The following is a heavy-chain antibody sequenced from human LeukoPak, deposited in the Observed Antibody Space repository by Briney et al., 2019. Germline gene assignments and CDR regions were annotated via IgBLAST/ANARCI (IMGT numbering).Heavy chain of an antibody. CDR1: GYTFTSYG. V-gene: IGHV7-4-1*02. D-gene: IGHD3-9*01. CDR3: ARDLLTGYYPRGYYYGMDV. Sequence: ASVKVSCKASGYTFTSYGISWVRQAPGQGLEWMGWINTNTGNPTYAQGFTGRFVFSLDTSVSTAYLQISSLKAEDTAVYYCARDLLTGYYPRGYYYGMDVWGQGTTVTVSS. CDR2: INTNTGNP. J-gene: IGHJ6*02.